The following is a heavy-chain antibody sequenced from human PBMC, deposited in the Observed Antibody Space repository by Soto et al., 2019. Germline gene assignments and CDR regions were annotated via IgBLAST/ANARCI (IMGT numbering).Heavy chain of an antibody. CDR3: ARGGSSSWYNAFDI. Sequence: GGSLRLSCAASGFTFSSYGMHWVRQAPGKGLEWVAGIRYEGNNKYYAETVKGRFTNYRDNSKNTLYLQMNSLRAEDTAVYYCARGGSSSWYNAFDIWGQGTMVTVSS. V-gene: IGHV3-33*01. D-gene: IGHD6-13*01. CDR2: IRYEGNNK. J-gene: IGHJ3*02. CDR1: GFTFSSYG.